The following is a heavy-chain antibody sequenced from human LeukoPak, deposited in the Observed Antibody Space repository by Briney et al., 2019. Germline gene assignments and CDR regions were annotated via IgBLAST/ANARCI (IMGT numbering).Heavy chain of an antibody. CDR3: AGAAYCSGGSCYSDGFDP. Sequence: SETLSLTCTVSGGSISSYYWSWIRQPPGKGLEWIGYIYYSGSTNYNPSLKSRVTISVDTSKNQFSLKLSSVTAADTAVYYCAGAAYCSGGSCYSDGFDPWGQGTLVTVSS. D-gene: IGHD2-15*01. J-gene: IGHJ5*02. V-gene: IGHV4-59*01. CDR2: IYYSGST. CDR1: GGSISSYY.